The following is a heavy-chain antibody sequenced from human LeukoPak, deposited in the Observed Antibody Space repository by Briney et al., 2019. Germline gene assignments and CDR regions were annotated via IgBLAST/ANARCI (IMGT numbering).Heavy chain of an antibody. Sequence: PSETLSLTCAVSDYSISSGYYWGWILQPPGKGLEWIGSIYHSGNTYYNPSLKSRVTISVDTSKNQFSLKLSSVTAADTAVYYCAIGRGGSYPRYWGQGTLVTVSS. CDR1: DYSISSGYY. J-gene: IGHJ4*02. V-gene: IGHV4-38-2*01. CDR2: IYHSGNT. D-gene: IGHD1-26*01. CDR3: AIGRGGSYPRY.